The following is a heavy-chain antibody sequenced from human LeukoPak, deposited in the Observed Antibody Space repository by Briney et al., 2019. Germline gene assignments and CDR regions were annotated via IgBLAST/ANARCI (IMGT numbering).Heavy chain of an antibody. V-gene: IGHV1-8*03. CDR2: MNPNSGNT. CDR1: GYTFTGYY. CDR3: ARAEYSRGYYYYMDV. J-gene: IGHJ6*03. D-gene: IGHD6-6*01. Sequence: ASVKVSYKASGYTFTGYYMHWVRQAPGQGLEWMGWMNPNSGNTGYAQKFQGRVTITRNTSISTAYMELSSLRSEDTAVYYCARAEYSRGYYYYMDVWGKGTTVTVSS.